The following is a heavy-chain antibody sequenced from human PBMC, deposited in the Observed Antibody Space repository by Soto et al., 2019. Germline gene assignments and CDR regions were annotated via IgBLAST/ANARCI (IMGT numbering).Heavy chain of an antibody. J-gene: IGHJ4*02. CDR1: GFSLTTSGVG. CDR3: AHRVLRTVFGLVTTTAIYFDF. Sequence: KESGPTVVRPTETLTLTCRFSGFSLTTSGVGVGWIRQSPGKAPEWLALIYWDDDKRYSASLKSRLTITKDTSKNQVVLTVSDLDPTDTATYYGAHRVLRTVFGLVTTTAIYFDFWGQGTPVAVSS. CDR2: IYWDDDK. D-gene: IGHD3-3*01. V-gene: IGHV2-5*02.